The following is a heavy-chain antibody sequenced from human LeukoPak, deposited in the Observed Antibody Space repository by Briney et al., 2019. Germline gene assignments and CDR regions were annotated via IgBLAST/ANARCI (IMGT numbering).Heavy chain of an antibody. Sequence: SETLSLTCTVSGGSISSSSYYWGWIRQPPGKGLEWIGNIYYSGSTYYNPSLKSRVTISVDTSKNQFSLKLSSVTAADTAVYYCARHRYYDILTGYSTPNWFDPWGQGTLVTVSS. J-gene: IGHJ5*02. CDR2: IYYSGST. V-gene: IGHV4-39*01. CDR3: ARHRYYDILTGYSTPNWFDP. D-gene: IGHD3-9*01. CDR1: GGSISSSSYY.